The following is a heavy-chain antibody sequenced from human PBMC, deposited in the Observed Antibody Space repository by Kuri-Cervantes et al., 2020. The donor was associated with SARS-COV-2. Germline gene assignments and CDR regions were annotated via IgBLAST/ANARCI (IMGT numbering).Heavy chain of an antibody. V-gene: IGHV4-4*02. J-gene: IGHJ4*02. CDR2: IYHSGST. CDR3: ARSGEDYPFDY. CDR1: GGSISSSNW. D-gene: IGHD3-10*01. Sequence: GSLRLSCAVSGGSISSSNWWSWVRQPPGKGLEWIGEIYHSGSTNYNPSLKSRVNISVDKSKNQFSLKLSSVTAADTAVYYCARSGEDYPFDYWGQGTLVTVSS.